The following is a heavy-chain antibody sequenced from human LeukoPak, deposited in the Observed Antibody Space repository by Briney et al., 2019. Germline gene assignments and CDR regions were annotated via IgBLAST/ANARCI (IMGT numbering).Heavy chain of an antibody. Sequence: PSETLSLTCTGWGASISSYYWSWIRQPPGKGLEWIGYIYYSGSTKYNPSLKSRVTISVDTSKNQFSLKVSSVTAEDTAVYYCASGPYPAAGTDHQFDYWGQGTLVTVSS. CDR1: GASISSYY. CDR2: IYYSGST. V-gene: IGHV4-59*01. D-gene: IGHD6-13*01. J-gene: IGHJ4*02. CDR3: ASGPYPAAGTDHQFDY.